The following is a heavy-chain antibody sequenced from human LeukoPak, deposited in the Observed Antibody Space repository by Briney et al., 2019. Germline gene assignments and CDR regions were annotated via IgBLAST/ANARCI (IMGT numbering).Heavy chain of an antibody. CDR3: ARDVSRTSWTWR. CDR2: INHSGST. Sequence: PSETLSLTCAVYGGSFSGYYWSWIRQPPGKGLEWIGEINHSGSTSYNPSLKSRVTISVDTSKNQFSLKLSSVTAADTAVYYSARDVSRTSWTWRWGQGTVVTVSS. V-gene: IGHV4-34*01. D-gene: IGHD2-2*01. J-gene: IGHJ3*01. CDR1: GGSFSGYY.